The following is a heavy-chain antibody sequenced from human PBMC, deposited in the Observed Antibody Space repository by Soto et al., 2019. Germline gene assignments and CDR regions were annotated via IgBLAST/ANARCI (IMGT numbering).Heavy chain of an antibody. V-gene: IGHV1-69*13. CDR1: GGTFSSYA. Sequence: SVKVSFKASGGTFSSYAISWLRQAPGQGLEWMGGIIPIFGTANYAQKFQGRVTITADESTSTAYMELSSLRSEGTAVYYCARGADCSSTSCYTGVYYYGMDVWGQGTTVTVSS. D-gene: IGHD2-2*02. J-gene: IGHJ6*02. CDR3: ARGADCSSTSCYTGVYYYGMDV. CDR2: IIPIFGTA.